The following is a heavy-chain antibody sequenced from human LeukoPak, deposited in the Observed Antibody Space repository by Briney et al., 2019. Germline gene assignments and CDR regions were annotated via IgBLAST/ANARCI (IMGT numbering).Heavy chain of an antibody. Sequence: KPSETLSLTCAVYGGSFSGYYWSWIRDPSGKGLEWMGEINHSGSTNYNPSLKSRVTISVDTSKNQFSLKLSSVTAADTAVYYCARGDPKRYYYDSSGYRYWGQGTLVTVSS. CDR1: GGSFSGYY. CDR3: ARGDPKRYYYDSSGYRY. J-gene: IGHJ4*02. D-gene: IGHD3-22*01. V-gene: IGHV4-34*01. CDR2: INHSGST.